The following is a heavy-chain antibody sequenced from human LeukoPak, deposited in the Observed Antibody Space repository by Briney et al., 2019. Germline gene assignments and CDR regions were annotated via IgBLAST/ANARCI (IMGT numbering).Heavy chain of an antibody. D-gene: IGHD5-18*01. CDR3: ARTTEGGYTYGYFYYYYMDV. V-gene: IGHV4-59*01. Sequence: PSETLSLTCTVSGGSISSYYWSWIRQPPGKGLEWIGYIYYSGSTNYNPSLKSRVTISVDTSKNQFSLRLSSVTAADTAVYYCARTTEGGYTYGYFYYYYMDVWGKGTTVTISS. J-gene: IGHJ6*03. CDR1: GGSISSYY. CDR2: IYYSGST.